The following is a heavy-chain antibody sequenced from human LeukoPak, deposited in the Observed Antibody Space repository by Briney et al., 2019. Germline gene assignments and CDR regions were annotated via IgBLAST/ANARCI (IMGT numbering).Heavy chain of an antibody. V-gene: IGHV1-18*01. J-gene: IGHJ6*02. CDR2: ISAYNGNT. CDR1: GYTFTSYG. Sequence: ASVKVSCKASGYTFTSYGISWVRQAPGQGLEWMGWISAYNGNTNYAQKLQGRVTMTTDTSTSTAYMELRSLRSDDTAVYYCARDPQDYDILTGHYYYYYGMDVWGQGTTVTVSS. D-gene: IGHD3-9*01. CDR3: ARDPQDYDILTGHYYYYYGMDV.